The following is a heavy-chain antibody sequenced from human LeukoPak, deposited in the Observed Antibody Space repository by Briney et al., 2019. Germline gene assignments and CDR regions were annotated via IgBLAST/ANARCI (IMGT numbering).Heavy chain of an antibody. CDR3: ARVHRPYNIGLMDY. Sequence: GASVKVSCKASGYTFTGYYMHWVRQAPGQGLEWMGWINPNSGGTNFAQRLQDRISMATDTSTDTAYMTLRSLRSDDTAVYFCARVHRPYNIGLMDYWGQGTQITVSS. CDR2: INPNSGGT. J-gene: IGHJ4*02. D-gene: IGHD1-14*01. CDR1: GYTFTGYY. V-gene: IGHV1-2*02.